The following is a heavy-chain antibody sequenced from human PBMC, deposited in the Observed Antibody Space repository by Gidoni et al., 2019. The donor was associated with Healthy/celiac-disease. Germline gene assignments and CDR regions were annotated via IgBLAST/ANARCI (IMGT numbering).Heavy chain of an antibody. J-gene: IGHJ4*02. Sequence: EVQLVESGGGLVQPGRSLRLSCAASGFTFDDYAMHWVRQAPGKGLGWVSGISWNSGSIGYADSVKGRFTISRDNAKNSLYLQMNSLRAEDTALYYCAKDIGDSSSGYFDYWGQGTLVTVSS. V-gene: IGHV3-9*01. CDR3: AKDIGDSSSGYFDY. D-gene: IGHD6-6*01. CDR2: ISWNSGSI. CDR1: GFTFDDYA.